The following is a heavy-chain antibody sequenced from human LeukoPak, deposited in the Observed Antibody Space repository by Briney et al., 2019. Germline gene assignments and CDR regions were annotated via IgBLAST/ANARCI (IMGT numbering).Heavy chain of an antibody. CDR1: GFTVSSNY. V-gene: IGHV3-48*01. D-gene: IGHD2-2*01. Sequence: PGGSLRLSCAASGFTVSSNYMSWVRQAPGKGLEWVSKISSDSSSIYYADSVKGRFTISRDNAKNSLYLQMNNLRAEDTAVYYCARERGYCTDTSCYGFDYWGQGILVTVSS. CDR2: ISSDSSSI. CDR3: ARERGYCTDTSCYGFDY. J-gene: IGHJ4*02.